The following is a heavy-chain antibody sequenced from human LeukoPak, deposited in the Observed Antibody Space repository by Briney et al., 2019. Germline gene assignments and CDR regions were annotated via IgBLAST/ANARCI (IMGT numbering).Heavy chain of an antibody. J-gene: IGHJ6*04. CDR1: GYTFTSYG. CDR2: INPKSGGA. CDR3: ARGPWIQLGMDV. D-gene: IGHD5-18*01. Sequence: ASVKVSCKASGYTFTSYGISWVRQAPGQGLEWMGRINPKSGGANYAQKFQGRVTMTRDTSITTAYMGLSSLTSDDTAVYYCARGPWIQLGMDVWGKGTTVTVSS. V-gene: IGHV1-2*06.